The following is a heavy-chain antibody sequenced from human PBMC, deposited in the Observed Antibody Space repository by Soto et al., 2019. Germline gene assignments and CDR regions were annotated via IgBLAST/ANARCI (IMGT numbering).Heavy chain of an antibody. J-gene: IGHJ4*02. D-gene: IGHD6-13*01. Sequence: GASVKVSCKASGYTFTSYGISWVRQAPGQGLEWMGWISDYNGNTNYAQKLQGRLTMTTDTSTSTAYMELRSLRSDDTAVYYCARSDIAAAVAWEYYFDYWGQGTLVTVSS. CDR1: GYTFTSYG. V-gene: IGHV1-18*01. CDR2: ISDYNGNT. CDR3: ARSDIAAAVAWEYYFDY.